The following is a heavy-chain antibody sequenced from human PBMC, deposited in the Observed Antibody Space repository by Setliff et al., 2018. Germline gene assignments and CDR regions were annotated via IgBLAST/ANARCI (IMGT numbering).Heavy chain of an antibody. D-gene: IGHD5-18*01. Sequence: GASVKVSCKASGYTFTSYGISWVRQAPGQGLEWMGWISAYNGNTNYAQKLQGRVTMTTDTSTSTAYMELSSLRFEDTAVYYCAREGVDTRSSTDYRYYMDLWGKGTTVTVSS. CDR3: AREGVDTRSSTDYRYYMDL. V-gene: IGHV1-18*01. CDR2: ISAYNGNT. J-gene: IGHJ6*03. CDR1: GYTFTSYG.